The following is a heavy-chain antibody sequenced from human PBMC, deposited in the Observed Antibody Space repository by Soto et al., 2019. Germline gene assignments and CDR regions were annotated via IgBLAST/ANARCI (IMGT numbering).Heavy chain of an antibody. CDR1: GFTFSTYA. Sequence: QVQLVESGGGVVQPGRSLRLSCATSGFTFSTYAMDWVRQAPGKGLEWVAVISYDGINKYYADSVKGRFTISRDNSKSTLYLQMNSLRAEDTAVYYCAKPTVRERITYSFDYWGQGTRVTVSS. J-gene: IGHJ4*02. V-gene: IGHV3-30-3*02. CDR3: AKPTVRERITYSFDY. D-gene: IGHD3-10*01. CDR2: ISYDGINK.